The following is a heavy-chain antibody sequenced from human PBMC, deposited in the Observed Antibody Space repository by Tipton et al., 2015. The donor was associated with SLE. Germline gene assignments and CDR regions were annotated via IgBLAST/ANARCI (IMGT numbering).Heavy chain of an antibody. CDR3: ATQSEDIVVVVAASLYDAFDI. Sequence: QLVQSGAEVKKPGESLKISCKGSGYSLTSYWIGWVRQMPGKGLEWMGIIYPGDSDTRYSPSFQGQVTILADKSISTAYLQWSSLKASDTAMYYCATQSEDIVVVVAASLYDAFDIWGQGTMVTVSS. D-gene: IGHD2-15*01. CDR1: GYSLTSYW. J-gene: IGHJ3*02. V-gene: IGHV5-51*03. CDR2: IYPGDSDT.